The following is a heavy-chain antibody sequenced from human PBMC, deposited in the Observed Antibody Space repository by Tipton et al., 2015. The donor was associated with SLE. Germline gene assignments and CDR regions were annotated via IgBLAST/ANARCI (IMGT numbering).Heavy chain of an antibody. CDR3: ARGGGGNFDS. Sequence: TLSLTCTVSGGPISSYYWSWIRQPPGKGLEWIGYIYYSGSTNYNPSLKSRVTISLATSKNHFSLKLSSVTAADTAVYYCARGGGGNFDSLGQGTLVTVSS. V-gene: IGHV4-59*01. CDR2: IYYSGST. J-gene: IGHJ4*02. CDR1: GGPISSYY. D-gene: IGHD4-23*01.